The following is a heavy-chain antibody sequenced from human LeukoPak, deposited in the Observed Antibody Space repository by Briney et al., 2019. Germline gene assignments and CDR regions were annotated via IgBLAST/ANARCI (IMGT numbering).Heavy chain of an antibody. D-gene: IGHD6-6*01. Sequence: ASVKVSCKASGYTFTSYGISWVRQAPGQGLEWMGWISAYNGNTNYAQKLQGRVTMTTDTSTSTAYMELRSPRSDDTAVYYCARVEAYIAAPGLDPWVWGQGTLVTVSS. CDR3: ARVEAYIAAPGLDPWV. V-gene: IGHV1-18*01. CDR2: ISAYNGNT. J-gene: IGHJ4*02. CDR1: GYTFTSYG.